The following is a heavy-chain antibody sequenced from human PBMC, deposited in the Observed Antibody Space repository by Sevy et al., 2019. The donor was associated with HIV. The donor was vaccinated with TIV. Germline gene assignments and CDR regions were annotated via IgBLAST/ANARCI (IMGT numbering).Heavy chain of an antibody. CDR3: ARGPASERFLEWLPDYYYGMDV. D-gene: IGHD3-3*01. CDR1: GFTFSSYA. Sequence: GGSLRLSCAASGFTFSSYAMHWVRQAPGKGLEWVAVISYDGSNKYYADSVKGRFTISRDNSKNALYLQMNSLRAEDTAVYYCARGPASERFLEWLPDYYYGMDVWGQGTTVTVSS. CDR2: ISYDGSNK. J-gene: IGHJ6*02. V-gene: IGHV3-30*04.